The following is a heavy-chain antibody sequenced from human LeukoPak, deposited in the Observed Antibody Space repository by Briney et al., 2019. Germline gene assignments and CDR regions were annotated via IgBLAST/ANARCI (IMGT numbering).Heavy chain of an antibody. Sequence: GGSLRLSCAASGFTFSSYAMSWVRQAPGKGLEWASAISGSGGSTYYADSVKGRFTISRDNSKNTLYLQMNSLRAEDTAVYYCARDEKIVGASGQDYWGQGTLVTVSS. CDR2: ISGSGGST. J-gene: IGHJ4*02. CDR1: GFTFSSYA. V-gene: IGHV3-23*01. CDR3: ARDEKIVGASGQDY. D-gene: IGHD1-26*01.